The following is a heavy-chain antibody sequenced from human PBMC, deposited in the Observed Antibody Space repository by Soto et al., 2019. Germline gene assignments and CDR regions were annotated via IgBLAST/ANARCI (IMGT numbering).Heavy chain of an antibody. CDR1: GFTFSTYG. D-gene: IGHD2-2*01. J-gene: IGHJ6*03. CDR2: IWYDGSNK. CDR3: ARDGCSGTSCYYFYMDV. Sequence: QVQLVESGGGVVQPGRSLRLSCAAPGFTFSTYGMHWVRQPPGKGLEWVALIWYDGSNKYYADSVKGRFTISRDNSKNTLYLQMNSLRAEDTAVYYCARDGCSGTSCYYFYMDVWGKGTTVAVSS. V-gene: IGHV3-33*01.